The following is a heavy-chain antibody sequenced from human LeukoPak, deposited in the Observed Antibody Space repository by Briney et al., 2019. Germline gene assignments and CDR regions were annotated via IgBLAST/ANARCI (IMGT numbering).Heavy chain of an antibody. CDR3: AGGGSYLDFDY. D-gene: IGHD1-26*01. CDR1: GFTFDNYA. J-gene: IGHJ4*02. V-gene: IGHV3-23*01. CDR2: ISGKVDNT. Sequence: PGGSLRLSCAASGFTFDNYAMSWVRQAPGKGLEWVSGISGKVDNTFYADSVKGRFTISRDNSKNTLYLQMNSLTAEDTAVYYCAGGGSYLDFDYWGQGTLVTVSS.